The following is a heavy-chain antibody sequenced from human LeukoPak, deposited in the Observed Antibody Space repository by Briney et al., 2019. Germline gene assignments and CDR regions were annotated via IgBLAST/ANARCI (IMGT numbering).Heavy chain of an antibody. Sequence: ASVKVSCKASGYTFTSYGINWVRQAPGQGLEWMGWINPNSGGTNYAQKFQGRVTMTRDTSISTAYMELSRLRSDDTAVYYCARAMRAYYYDSSGYYEGWFDPWGQGTLVTVSS. CDR1: GYTFTSYG. D-gene: IGHD3-22*01. CDR2: INPNSGGT. CDR3: ARAMRAYYYDSSGYYEGWFDP. J-gene: IGHJ5*02. V-gene: IGHV1-2*02.